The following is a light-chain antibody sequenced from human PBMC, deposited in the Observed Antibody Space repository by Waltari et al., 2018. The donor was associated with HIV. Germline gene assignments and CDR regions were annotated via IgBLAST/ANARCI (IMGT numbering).Light chain of an antibody. J-gene: IGLJ3*02. V-gene: IGLV3-10*01. Sequence: YELRQPPSVSVSPGQTATITCYGDTLPKRNAYWYQQNSGQAPLLVLYDDNKRPSGIPDRFAGATSGTMATLTVIRAQVEDEGDYYCYSTDTTGYERVFGGGTKLTV. CDR3: YSTDTTGYERV. CDR1: TLPKRN. CDR2: DDN.